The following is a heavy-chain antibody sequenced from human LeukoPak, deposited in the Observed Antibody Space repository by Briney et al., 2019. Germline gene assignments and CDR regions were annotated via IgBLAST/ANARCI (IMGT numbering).Heavy chain of an antibody. D-gene: IGHD3-9*01. CDR1: GFTFSSYS. J-gene: IGHJ4*02. CDR2: ISSSSSYI. V-gene: IGHV3-21*01. CDR3: ARVRYFDWLSFDY. Sequence: GGSLRLSCAASGFTFSSYSMNWVRQAPGKGLEWVSSISSSSSYIYYADSVKGRFTISRDNAKNSLYLQMNSLRAEDTAVYYCARVRYFDWLSFDYWGQGTLVTVSS.